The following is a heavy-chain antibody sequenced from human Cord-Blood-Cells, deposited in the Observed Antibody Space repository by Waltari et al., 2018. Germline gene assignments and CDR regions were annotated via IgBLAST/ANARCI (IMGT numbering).Heavy chain of an antibody. CDR3: ARDRCSSTSCYRDFDY. CDR1: GYTFTGYY. D-gene: IGHD2-2*01. Sequence: QVQLVQSGAEVKKPGASVKVSCKASGYTFTGYYMHWVRQAPGQGLEWMGWVYPNSGGTNYAQKCQGRVTMTRDTSISTAYMELSRLRSDDTAVYYCARDRCSSTSCYRDFDYWGQGTLVTVSS. V-gene: IGHV1-2*02. J-gene: IGHJ4*02. CDR2: VYPNSGGT.